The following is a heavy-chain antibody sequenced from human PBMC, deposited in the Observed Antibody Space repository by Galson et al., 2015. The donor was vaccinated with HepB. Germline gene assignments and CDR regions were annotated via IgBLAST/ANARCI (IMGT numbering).Heavy chain of an antibody. CDR1: GYTFTSYG. J-gene: IGHJ5*02. V-gene: IGHV1-18*01. CDR2: ISAYNGNT. CDR3: ARGDIVVVPAAMGNWFDP. Sequence: SVKVSCKASGYTFTSYGISWVRQAPGQGLEWMGWISAYNGNTNYAQKLQGRVTMTTDTSTSTAYMELRSLGSDDTAVYYCARGDIVVVPAAMGNWFDPWGQGTLVTVSS. D-gene: IGHD2-2*01.